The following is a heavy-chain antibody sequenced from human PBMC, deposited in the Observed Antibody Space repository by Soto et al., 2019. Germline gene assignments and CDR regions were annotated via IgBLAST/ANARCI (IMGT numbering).Heavy chain of an antibody. J-gene: IGHJ4*02. V-gene: IGHV6-1*01. CDR1: GDSVSNNSVA. CDR2: TYYRSKWHY. D-gene: IGHD3-10*01. Sequence: SPTLSLACAISGDSVSNNSVAWNWVRQSPSRGLEWLGRTYYRSKWHYDYAPSVRSRITINPDTSKNHFSLQLNSVSPEDAAVYYCARTLRGRGVKYFDDWGQGTRVTAPQ. CDR3: ARTLRGRGVKYFDD.